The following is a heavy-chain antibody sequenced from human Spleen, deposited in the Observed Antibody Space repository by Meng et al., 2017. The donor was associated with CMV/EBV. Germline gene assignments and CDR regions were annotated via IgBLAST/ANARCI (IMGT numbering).Heavy chain of an antibody. D-gene: IGHD6-6*01. CDR3: ARDISAGLDY. V-gene: IGHV4-39*07. J-gene: IGHJ4*02. CDR1: GVYISSRSYY. CDR2: IYYSGST. Sequence: LQSQDVRHGIVKPSEILSLPSTVSGVYISSRSYYWGWIRQPPGKGLEWIGNIYYSGSTYYNPSLKSRVTISVDTSKNQFSLKLSSVTAADTAVYYCARDISAGLDYWGQGTLVTVSS.